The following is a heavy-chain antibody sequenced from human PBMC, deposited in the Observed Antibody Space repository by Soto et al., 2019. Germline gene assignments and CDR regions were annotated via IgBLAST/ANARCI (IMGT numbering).Heavy chain of an antibody. V-gene: IGHV3-48*03. CDR1: GFIFGSYA. D-gene: IGHD2-21*02. J-gene: IGHJ5*02. CDR2: ISSSGSTI. Sequence: GGSLRLSCAASGFIFGSYAMSWVRQVPGRGLEWVSYISSSGSTIYYADSVKGRFTISRDNAKNSLYLQMNSLRAEDTAVYYCARVLVFYGGFDPWGQGTLVTVSS. CDR3: ARVLVFYGGFDP.